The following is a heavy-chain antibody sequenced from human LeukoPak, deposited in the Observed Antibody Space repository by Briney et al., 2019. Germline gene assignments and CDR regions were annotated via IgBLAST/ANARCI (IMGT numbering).Heavy chain of an antibody. CDR2: ISDSGGAI. J-gene: IGHJ4*02. CDR3: ARIGSAAFTDY. D-gene: IGHD3-3*02. Sequence: GGSLRLSCAASGFTFSTYALNWVRQAPGKGLEWVSAISDSGGAIFYADSVKGRFTMSRDNSKKSLFLQMNSLRAEDTALYYCARIGSAAFTDYWGQGTLVTVSS. CDR1: GFTFSTYA. V-gene: IGHV3-23*01.